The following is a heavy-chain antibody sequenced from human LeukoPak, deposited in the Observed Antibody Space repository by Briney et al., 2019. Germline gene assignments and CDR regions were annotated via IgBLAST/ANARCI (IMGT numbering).Heavy chain of an antibody. CDR2: INPSSGDT. Sequence: ASVKVSCKASGYTFTAYYMHWVRQAPGQGLEWMGIINPSSGDTTYAQKFLGRVTMTRDTSTSTVYMELSSLRSEDTAVYYCATEKYCSRTTCSGSFDYWGQGTLVTVSS. CDR1: GYTFTAYY. J-gene: IGHJ4*02. CDR3: ATEKYCSRTTCSGSFDY. D-gene: IGHD2-2*01. V-gene: IGHV1-46*01.